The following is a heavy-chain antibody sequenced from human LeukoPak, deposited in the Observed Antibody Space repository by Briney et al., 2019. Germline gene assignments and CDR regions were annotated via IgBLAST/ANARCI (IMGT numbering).Heavy chain of an antibody. CDR1: GVTFSSCA. CDR3: AGYNCSSTRCYTGGFDY. D-gene: IGHD2-2*02. V-gene: IGHV3-23*01. CDR2: ISGSGSST. Sequence: GGSLRLSCAGSGVTFSSCAMNWVREARGKGVEWVSAISGSGSSTYYADSVKGRFTISRRSSKSTLYLQLNSLRAADPAVYYCAGYNCSSTRCYTGGFDYWGQGTLVPVSS. J-gene: IGHJ4*02.